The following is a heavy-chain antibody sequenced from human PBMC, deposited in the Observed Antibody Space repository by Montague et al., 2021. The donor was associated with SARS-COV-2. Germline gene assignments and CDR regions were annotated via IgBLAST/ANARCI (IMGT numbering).Heavy chain of an antibody. Sequence: SETLSLTCTVSGGSISSSSYYWGWIRQPPGKGLEWIGSIYYSGSTYYNPSLKGRVTISVDTSKNQFSLKLSSVTAADTAVYYCARHRIYCSGGSCYSGWFDPWGQGTLVTVSS. CDR2: IYYSGST. V-gene: IGHV4-39*01. CDR3: ARHRIYCSGGSCYSGWFDP. CDR1: GGSISSSSYY. J-gene: IGHJ5*02. D-gene: IGHD2-15*01.